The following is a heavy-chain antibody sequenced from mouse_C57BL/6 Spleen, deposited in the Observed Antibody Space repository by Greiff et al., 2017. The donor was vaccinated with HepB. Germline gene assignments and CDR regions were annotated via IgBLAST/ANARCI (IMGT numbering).Heavy chain of an antibody. CDR2: IYPGDGDT. V-gene: IGHV1-82*01. CDR3: ARGGGGYYGFAY. CDR1: GYAFSSSW. J-gene: IGHJ3*01. D-gene: IGHD2-3*01. Sequence: VKLQQSGPELVKPGASVKISCKASGYAFSSSWMNWVKQRPGKGLEWIGRIYPGDGDTNYNGKFKGKATLTADKSSSTAYMQLSSLTSEDSAVYFCARGGGGYYGFAYWGQGTLVTVSA.